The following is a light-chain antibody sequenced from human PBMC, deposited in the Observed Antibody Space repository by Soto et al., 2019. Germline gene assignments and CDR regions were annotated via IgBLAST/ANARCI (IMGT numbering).Light chain of an antibody. CDR3: QQSHTAPLT. CDR2: AAS. J-gene: IGKJ4*01. Sequence: DIQMTQSPSSLSASVGDTVTITCRTSQNIRFYLNWYQHKPGTAPNLLIYAASTLRSGVPSRFSGSGSGTDFTLTITRLQPEDFATYYCQQSHTAPLTFGGGTKVDIK. V-gene: IGKV1-39*01. CDR1: QNIRFY.